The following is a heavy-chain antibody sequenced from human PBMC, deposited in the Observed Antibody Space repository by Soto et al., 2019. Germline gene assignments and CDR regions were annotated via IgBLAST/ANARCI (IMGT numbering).Heavy chain of an antibody. Sequence: PSGTLSLTCTVSGGSMSSYYWSWIRQPPGKGLEWIGYIFYSGGTNYNPSLKSRVTISLDTSKNQFSLKLSSVTAADTALYYCARDRNWKGFYGMDVWGQGTTVTVSS. D-gene: IGHD1-1*01. CDR1: GGSMSSYY. CDR3: ARDRNWKGFYGMDV. J-gene: IGHJ6*02. V-gene: IGHV4-59*01. CDR2: IFYSGGT.